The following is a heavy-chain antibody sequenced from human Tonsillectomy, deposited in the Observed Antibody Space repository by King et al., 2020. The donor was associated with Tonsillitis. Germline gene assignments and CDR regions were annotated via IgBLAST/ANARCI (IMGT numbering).Heavy chain of an antibody. CDR2: ISSSGSTI. V-gene: IGHV3-48*03. CDR3: ARTRGYSGYGGLWYFDL. CDR1: GFTFSSYE. Sequence: VQLVESGGGLVQPGGSLRLSCAASGFTFSSYEMNWVRQAPGKGLEWVSYISSSGSTIYYADSVKGRFTISRDNAKNSLYLQMNSLRAEDTAVYHCARTRGYSGYGGLWYFDLWGRGTLVTVSS. J-gene: IGHJ2*01. D-gene: IGHD5-12*01.